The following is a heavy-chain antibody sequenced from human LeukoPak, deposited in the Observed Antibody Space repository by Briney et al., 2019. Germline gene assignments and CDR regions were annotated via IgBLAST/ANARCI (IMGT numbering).Heavy chain of an antibody. CDR1: GFTFSSYS. CDR2: TNEDGSEK. J-gene: IGHJ4*02. CDR3: ARLFVYGSGAEAFDY. D-gene: IGHD3-10*01. Sequence: GGSLRLSCAASGFTFSSYSMNWVRQAPGKGLEWVAHTNEDGSEKYYLDSVRGRFTISRDNAKNSLYLQMDSLRAEDTAVYYCARLFVYGSGAEAFDYWGQGALVTVSS. V-gene: IGHV3-7*01.